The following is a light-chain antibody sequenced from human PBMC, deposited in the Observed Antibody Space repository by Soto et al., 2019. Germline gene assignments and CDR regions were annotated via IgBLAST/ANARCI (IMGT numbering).Light chain of an antibody. Sequence: EIVLTQSPGTLSLSPGERASLSCMASQSVSSSHLAWYQQKPGQAPRLLMYDASSRATGIPDRFSGSGSGTAFTLTISRLEPEDFAVYYCQQYGSSPPMYTFGQGTKVDIK. V-gene: IGKV3-20*01. CDR1: QSVSSSH. J-gene: IGKJ2*01. CDR2: DAS. CDR3: QQYGSSPPMYT.